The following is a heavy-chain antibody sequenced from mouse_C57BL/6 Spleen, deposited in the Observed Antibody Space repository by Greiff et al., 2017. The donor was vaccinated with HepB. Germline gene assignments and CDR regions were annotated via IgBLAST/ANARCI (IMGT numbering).Heavy chain of an antibody. CDR2: IYPGDGDT. CDR3: ARGYGTYVDYAMDY. V-gene: IGHV1-82*01. Sequence: VQLQQSGPELVKPGASVKISCKASGYAFSSSWMNWVKQRPGKGLEWIGRIYPGDGDTNYNGKFKGKATLTADKSSSTAYMQLSSLTSEDSAVYFCARGYGTYVDYAMDYWGQGTSVTVSS. CDR1: GYAFSSSW. D-gene: IGHD2-10*02. J-gene: IGHJ4*01.